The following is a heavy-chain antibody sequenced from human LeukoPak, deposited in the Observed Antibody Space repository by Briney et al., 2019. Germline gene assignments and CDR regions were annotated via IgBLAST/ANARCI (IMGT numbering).Heavy chain of an antibody. Sequence: GGSLRLSCAASGFTFSIYAMSWVRRAPGKGLEWVSAISGSGGSTYYADSVKGRFTISRDNSKNTPYLQMNSLRAEDTAVYYCAKEPTDSGREKATWSYWGQGTLVTVSS. CDR1: GFTFSIYA. CDR3: AKEPTDSGREKATWSY. V-gene: IGHV3-23*01. CDR2: ISGSGGST. J-gene: IGHJ4*02. D-gene: IGHD1-26*01.